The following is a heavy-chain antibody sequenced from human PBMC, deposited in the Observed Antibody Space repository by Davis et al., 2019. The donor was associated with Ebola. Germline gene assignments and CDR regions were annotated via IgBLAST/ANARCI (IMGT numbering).Heavy chain of an antibody. V-gene: IGHV4-30-4*01. J-gene: IGHJ4*02. CDR1: GGSISGGVYY. CDR3: ARERRDYSGGWYYFDF. CDR2: IYYSGNT. Sequence: MPSETLSLTCTVSGGSISGGVYYWSWIRQPPGKGLEWIGYIYYSGNTYYNPSLKSRITISLDTSKNQFSLKLSSVTAADTAVYYCARERRDYSGGWYYFDFWGQGTLVTVSS. D-gene: IGHD6-19*01.